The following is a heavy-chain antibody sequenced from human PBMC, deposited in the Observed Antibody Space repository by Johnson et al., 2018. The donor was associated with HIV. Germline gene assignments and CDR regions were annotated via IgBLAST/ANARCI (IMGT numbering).Heavy chain of an antibody. D-gene: IGHD3-10*01. CDR2: IGSAGDT. J-gene: IGHJ3*02. V-gene: IGHV3-13*01. CDR1: GFTLSDYD. Sequence: QLVESGGGLVQPGGSLRLSCAASGFTLSDYDIHWVRQGTGKDLEWVAAIGSAGDTHYPDSVKGRFTISRENAKNSLYLQMNSLRVGGTAVYYCARGGVGRGGAIGAFDIWGQGTIVTVSS. CDR3: ARGGVGRGGAIGAFDI.